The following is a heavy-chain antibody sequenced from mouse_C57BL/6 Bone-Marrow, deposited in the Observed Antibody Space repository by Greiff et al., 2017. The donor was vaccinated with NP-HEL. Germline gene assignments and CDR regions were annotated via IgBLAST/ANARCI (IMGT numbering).Heavy chain of an antibody. D-gene: IGHD1-1*01. V-gene: IGHV1-64*01. Sequence: VKLKESGAELVKPGASVKLSCKASGYTFTSYWMHWVKQRPGQGLEWIGMIHPNSGSTNYNEKFKSKATLTVDKSSSTAYMQLSSLTSEDSAVYYCARTTVVDYWGQGTTLTVSS. J-gene: IGHJ2*01. CDR3: ARTTVVDY. CDR2: IHPNSGST. CDR1: GYTFTSYW.